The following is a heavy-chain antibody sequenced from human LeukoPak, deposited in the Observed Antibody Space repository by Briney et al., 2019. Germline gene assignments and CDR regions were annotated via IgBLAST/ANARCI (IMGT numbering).Heavy chain of an antibody. CDR3: ARGGSSQPVVDY. Sequence: NPSESLSLTCTVSGGSISSYYWSWIRQPPGKGLEWIGYIYYSGSTNYNPSLKSRVTISVDTSKNQFSLKLSSVTAADTAVYYCARGGSSQPVVDYWGQGTLVTVSS. CDR2: IYYSGST. V-gene: IGHV4-59*01. D-gene: IGHD1-26*01. CDR1: GGSISSYY. J-gene: IGHJ4*02.